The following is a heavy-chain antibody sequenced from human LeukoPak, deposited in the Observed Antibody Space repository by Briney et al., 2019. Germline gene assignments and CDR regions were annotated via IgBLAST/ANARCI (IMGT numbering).Heavy chain of an antibody. V-gene: IGHV3-74*01. CDR2: INSDGIST. Sequence: GSLELSFSASRFPFNRYWMHWGRPAPGKGLVWVSRINSDGISTSYADSVKGRFTISGDNAKNTLYLQMNSLRAEDTAVYYCARDGNYYDSSGPADYWGQGTLVTVSS. D-gene: IGHD3-22*01. J-gene: IGHJ4*02. CDR3: ARDGNYYDSSGPADY. CDR1: RFPFNRYW.